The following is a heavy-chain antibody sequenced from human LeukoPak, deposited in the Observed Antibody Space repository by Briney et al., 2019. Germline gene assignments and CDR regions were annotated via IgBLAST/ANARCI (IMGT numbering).Heavy chain of an antibody. CDR3: AKSRIVDHRGYFDY. Sequence: GDSLRLSCVASGFPFGSYPMTWVRPSPVKGLEWVSTIGTTDDTYYADSVKGRFTISRDNYKDTLYLQMHSLGAEDTAIYYCAKSRIVDHRGYFDYWGRGTLVTVSS. J-gene: IGHJ4*02. CDR2: IGTTDDT. CDR1: GFPFGSYP. V-gene: IGHV3-23*01. D-gene: IGHD2-15*01.